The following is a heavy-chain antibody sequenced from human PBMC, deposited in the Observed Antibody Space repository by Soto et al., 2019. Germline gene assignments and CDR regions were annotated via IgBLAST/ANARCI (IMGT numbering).Heavy chain of an antibody. CDR3: ATRGIVGALGAFDI. CDR1: GGSISSGGYS. J-gene: IGHJ3*02. D-gene: IGHD1-26*01. CDR2: IYYSGST. V-gene: IGHV4-61*08. Sequence: SETLSLTCAVSGGSISSGGYSWSWIRQPPGKGLEWIGYIYYSGSTNNNPSLKSRVTISVDTSKNQFSLKLSSVTAADTAVYYCATRGIVGALGAFDIWGQGTMVTVSS.